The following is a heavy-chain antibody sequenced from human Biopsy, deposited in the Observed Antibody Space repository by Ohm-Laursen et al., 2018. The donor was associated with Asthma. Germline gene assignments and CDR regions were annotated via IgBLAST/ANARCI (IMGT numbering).Heavy chain of an antibody. V-gene: IGHV4-30-2*01. CDR2: IYNSGST. CDR1: GGSISSGGYS. D-gene: IGHD5-24*01. Sequence: SETLSLTCAVSGGSISSGGYSWSWIRQPPGKGLEWIGYIYNSGSTYYNRSLKTRVTISVDKSKNQFSLKLSSVTAADTAVYYCARVKDGYNFDYWGQGTLVTVSS. J-gene: IGHJ4*02. CDR3: ARVKDGYNFDY.